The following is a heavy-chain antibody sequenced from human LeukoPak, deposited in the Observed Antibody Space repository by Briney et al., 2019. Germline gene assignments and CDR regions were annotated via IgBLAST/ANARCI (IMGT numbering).Heavy chain of an antibody. CDR2: IYDDNT. J-gene: IGHJ4*02. Sequence: PGGSLRLSCAASGFTVSAYAMAWVRQAPGKGLEWVSTIYDDNTYYADSVKGRFAISTDNSKNTLYLQMNSLRAEDTAVYYCANAGYSYGYAIDYWGQGTLVTVSS. D-gene: IGHD5-18*01. CDR1: GFTVSAYA. CDR3: ANAGYSYGYAIDY. V-gene: IGHV3-23*01.